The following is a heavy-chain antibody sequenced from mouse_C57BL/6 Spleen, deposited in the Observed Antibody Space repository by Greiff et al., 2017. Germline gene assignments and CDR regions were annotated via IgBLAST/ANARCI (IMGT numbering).Heavy chain of an antibody. CDR1: GYSITSGYY. CDR2: ISYDGSN. Sequence: EVQVVESGPGLVKPSQSLSLTCSVTGYSITSGYYWNWIRQFPGNKLEWMGYISYDGSNNYNPSLKNRISITRDTSKNQFFLKLNSVTTEDTATYYCARGGDGSLYFDYWGQGTTLTVSS. J-gene: IGHJ2*01. D-gene: IGHD1-1*01. V-gene: IGHV3-6*01. CDR3: ARGGDGSLYFDY.